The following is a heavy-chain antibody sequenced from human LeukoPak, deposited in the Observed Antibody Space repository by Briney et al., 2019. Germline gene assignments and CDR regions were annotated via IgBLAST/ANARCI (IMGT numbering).Heavy chain of an antibody. V-gene: IGHV1-2*06. J-gene: IGHJ4*02. D-gene: IGHD3-10*01. Sequence: ASVKVSCKASGYIFTDYFLHWVRQAPGQGPEWMGRINCNSGGTMYAQNLQGRVTMTRVTSISTAYMELSRLRSDDTAVYYCVLIRGVKKGLFDYWGQGTLVTVSS. CDR3: VLIRGVKKGLFDY. CDR1: GYIFTDYF. CDR2: INCNSGGT.